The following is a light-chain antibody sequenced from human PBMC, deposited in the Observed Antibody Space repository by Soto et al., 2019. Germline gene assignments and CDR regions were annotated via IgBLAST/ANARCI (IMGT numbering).Light chain of an antibody. Sequence: EIVLTQSPGTLSLSPGERATLSCRASQSIRSSYLAWYQQKPGQAPRPLIYGASSRATGIPDRFSGSGSGTDFTLTISRREPEDFAVYYCQQYDSSPWTFGQGTKVEIK. V-gene: IGKV3-20*01. CDR2: GAS. CDR3: QQYDSSPWT. J-gene: IGKJ1*01. CDR1: QSIRSSY.